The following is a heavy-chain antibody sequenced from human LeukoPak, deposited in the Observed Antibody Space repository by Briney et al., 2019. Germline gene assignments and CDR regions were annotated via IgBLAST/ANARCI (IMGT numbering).Heavy chain of an antibody. CDR1: GFTFSTYW. J-gene: IGHJ4*02. CDR3: ARESTPWRGHIDF. Sequence: GGSLRLSCAASGFTFSTYWMSWVRQAPGKGLEWVAHIKDDGSEKYYVGSVEGRFTISRDNARNSVYLEMNSLRAEDTAVYYCARESTPWRGHIDFWGQGTLVTVSS. CDR2: IKDDGSEK. D-gene: IGHD5-12*01. V-gene: IGHV3-7*01.